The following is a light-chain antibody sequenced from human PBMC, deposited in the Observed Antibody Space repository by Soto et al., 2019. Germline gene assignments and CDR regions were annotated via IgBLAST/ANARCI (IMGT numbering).Light chain of an antibody. CDR2: GAS. CDR3: QQYGDSPGA. J-gene: IGKJ1*01. Sequence: EIVITQSPATLFLSRGERATLSCRASQSVSSDYLAWYQQKPGQAPRLLIYGASSRATGIPDRFSGSGSGTDFTLTISSLEPEDFAVYYCQQYGDSPGAFGQGTKVDIK. CDR1: QSVSSDY. V-gene: IGKV3-20*01.